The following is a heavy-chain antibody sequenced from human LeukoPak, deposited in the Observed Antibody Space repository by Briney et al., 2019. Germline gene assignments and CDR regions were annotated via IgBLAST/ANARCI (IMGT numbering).Heavy chain of an antibody. J-gene: IGHJ5*02. V-gene: IGHV1-18*04. CDR2: ISAYNGNT. CDR3: ARARRYDFWSGQISKCWFDP. Sequence: ASVKVSCKASGYIFTDYYMHWVRQAPGQGLEWMGWISAYNGNTNYAQKLQGRVTMTTDTSTSTAYMELRSLRSDDTAVYYCARARRYDFWSGQISKCWFDPWGQGTLVTVSS. D-gene: IGHD3-3*01. CDR1: GYIFTDYY.